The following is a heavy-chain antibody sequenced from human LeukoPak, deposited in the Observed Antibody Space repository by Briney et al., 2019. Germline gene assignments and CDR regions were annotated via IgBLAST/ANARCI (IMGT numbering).Heavy chain of an antibody. V-gene: IGHV1-8*01. Sequence: ASVKVSCKASGYTFTSYDINWVRQATGQGLEWMGWMNPHSGNTGYAQNFQGRVTMTTDTSTSTAYMELRSLRSDDTAVYYCAEVPTGKWGQGTLVTVSS. CDR1: GYTFTSYD. CDR2: MNPHSGNT. D-gene: IGHD4-11*01. CDR3: AEVPTGK. J-gene: IGHJ4*02.